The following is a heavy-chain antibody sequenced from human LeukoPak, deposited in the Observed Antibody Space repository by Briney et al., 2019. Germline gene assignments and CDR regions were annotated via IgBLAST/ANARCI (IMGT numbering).Heavy chain of an antibody. CDR2: ISGSGGST. V-gene: IGHV3-23*01. Sequence: GGTLRLSCAASGFTFSSYGMSWVRQAPGKGLEWVSAISGSGGSTYYADSVKGRFTISRDNSRNTLYLQMNSLRAEDTAVYYCAKGSFIALGNRYYMDVWGKGTTVTISS. J-gene: IGHJ6*03. CDR3: AKGSFIALGNRYYMDV. D-gene: IGHD1-14*01. CDR1: GFTFSSYG.